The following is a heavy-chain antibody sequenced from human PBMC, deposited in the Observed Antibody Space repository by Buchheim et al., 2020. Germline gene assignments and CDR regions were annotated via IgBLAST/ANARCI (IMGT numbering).Heavy chain of an antibody. V-gene: IGHV4-30-4*08. J-gene: IGHJ4*02. Sequence: QVQLQESGPGLVKPSETLSLTCSVSGISISSGDDYWSWIRQPPGQGLEWIGYIHYRGNSFYNSSLKSRITMSLDTSKNQFSLRLSSVTAADTAVYYCARALDAPMVRYFDYWGQGTL. CDR1: GISISSGDDY. CDR3: ARALDAPMVRYFDY. D-gene: IGHD5-18*01. CDR2: IHYRGNS.